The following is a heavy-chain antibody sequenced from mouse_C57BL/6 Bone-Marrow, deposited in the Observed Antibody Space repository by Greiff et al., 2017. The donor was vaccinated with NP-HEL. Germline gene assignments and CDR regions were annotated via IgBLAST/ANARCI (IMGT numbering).Heavy chain of an antibody. Sequence: QVQLQQPGAELVKPGASVKLSCKASGYTFTSYWMHWVKQRPGQGLEWIGMIHPNSGSTNYNEKFKSKATLTVDKSSSTAYMQLSSLTSEDSAVYDCARSKRGPYYVDYWGQGTTLTVSS. CDR2: IHPNSGST. V-gene: IGHV1-64*01. CDR3: ARSKRGPYYVDY. CDR1: GYTFTSYW. J-gene: IGHJ2*01.